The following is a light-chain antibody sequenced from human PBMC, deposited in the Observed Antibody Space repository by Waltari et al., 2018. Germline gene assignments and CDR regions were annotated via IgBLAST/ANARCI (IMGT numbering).Light chain of an antibody. CDR2: GAS. CDR1: QSINSY. Sequence: DIQMTQSPSSLSASIGDRITITCRASQSINSYVSWYQQKPGKAPKLLINGASNLQSGVPSRFSGRGSVTEFTLSISNLQPEDFATYFCQQGYTTPLTFGGGTKVEIK. V-gene: IGKV1-39*01. J-gene: IGKJ4*02. CDR3: QQGYTTPLT.